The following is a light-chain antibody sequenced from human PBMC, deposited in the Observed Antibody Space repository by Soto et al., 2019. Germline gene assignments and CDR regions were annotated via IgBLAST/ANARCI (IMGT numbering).Light chain of an antibody. CDR1: QSVSSSY. J-gene: IGKJ1*01. Sequence: DIVLTQSPGTLSLSPGERATLSCIASQSVSSSYLAWYQQQPGQAPRILIYGTSSRATGIPDRFSGSGSGTDFTLTISRLEPEDLAVYYCQQYGSLVTLGQGTKVDIK. CDR2: GTS. V-gene: IGKV3-20*01. CDR3: QQYGSLVT.